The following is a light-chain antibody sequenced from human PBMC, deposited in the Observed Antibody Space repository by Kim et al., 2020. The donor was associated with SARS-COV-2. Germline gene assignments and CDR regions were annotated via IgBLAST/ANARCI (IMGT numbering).Light chain of an antibody. CDR2: DAS. V-gene: IGKV3-11*01. Sequence: APLSLSPGERATRSCRASQSVSSYLAWYQQKPGQAPRLLIYDASNRATGIPARFSGSGSGTDFTLTISSLESEDFAVYYCQHSRAFGQGTKVDIK. CDR3: QHSRA. CDR1: QSVSSY. J-gene: IGKJ1*01.